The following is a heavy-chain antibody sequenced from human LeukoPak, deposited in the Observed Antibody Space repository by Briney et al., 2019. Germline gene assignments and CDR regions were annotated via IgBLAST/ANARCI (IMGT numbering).Heavy chain of an antibody. CDR3: ARVQGGGFRTADF. D-gene: IGHD3-10*01. V-gene: IGHV3-30*04. J-gene: IGHJ4*02. CDR1: GFTFSRYA. Sequence: GRSLRLSCVASGFTFSRYAMHWVRQAPGKGLEWVAVISYDGSKKDYADSVKGRFTISRDNSRNTVFLQMNSLRGEDTAIYYCARVQGGGFRTADFWGQGTVVTVSS. CDR2: ISYDGSKK.